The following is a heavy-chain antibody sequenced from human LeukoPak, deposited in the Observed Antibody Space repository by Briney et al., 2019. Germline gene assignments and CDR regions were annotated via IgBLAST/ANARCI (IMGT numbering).Heavy chain of an antibody. D-gene: IGHD6-6*01. CDR2: IYPHDSNI. J-gene: IGHJ4*02. Sequence: GESLKISCKGSGYSFTSYWIAWVRQMPGKGLEWMGIIYPHDSNIKYSPPFQGQVTISADKSISTAYLQWSSLKASDTAMYYCARTYSSSSGLIGYWGQGTQVTVSS. CDR1: GYSFTSYW. CDR3: ARTYSSSSGLIGY. V-gene: IGHV5-51*01.